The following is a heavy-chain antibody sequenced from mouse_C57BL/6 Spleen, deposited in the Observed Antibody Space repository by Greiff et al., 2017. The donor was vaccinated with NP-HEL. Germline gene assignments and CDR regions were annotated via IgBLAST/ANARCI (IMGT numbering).Heavy chain of an antibody. D-gene: IGHD2-3*01. CDR3: ARDAGGYYDYAMDY. V-gene: IGHV7-1*01. CDR2: SRNKANDYTT. J-gene: IGHJ4*01. Sequence: DVRLVESGGGLVQSGRSLRLSCATSGFTFSDFYMEWVRQAPGKGLEWIAASRNKANDYTTEYSASVKGRFIVSRDTSQSILYLQMNALRAEDTAIYYCARDAGGYYDYAMDYWGQGTSVTVSS. CDR1: GFTFSDFY.